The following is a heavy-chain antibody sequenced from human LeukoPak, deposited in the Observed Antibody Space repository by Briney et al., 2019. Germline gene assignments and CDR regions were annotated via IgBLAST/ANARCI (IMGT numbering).Heavy chain of an antibody. CDR2: IYTSGST. D-gene: IGHD5-24*01. CDR3: ARHRVRERGWFDP. Sequence: SETLSLTCTVSGGSISSGSYYWSWIRQPAGKGLEWIGRIYTSGSTNYNPSLKSRVTISVDTSKNQFSLKLSSVTAADTAVYYCARHRVRERGWFDPWGQGTLVTVSS. CDR1: GGSISSGSYY. V-gene: IGHV4-61*02. J-gene: IGHJ5*02.